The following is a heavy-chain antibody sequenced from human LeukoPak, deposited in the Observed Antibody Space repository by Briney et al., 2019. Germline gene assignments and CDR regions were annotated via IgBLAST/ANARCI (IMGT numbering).Heavy chain of an antibody. CDR2: ISYDGSNK. D-gene: IGHD5-18*01. V-gene: IGHV3-30-3*01. Sequence: GGALRLSCAASGFTFSNYAMSWVRQAPGEGLEWVAVISYDGSNKYYADSVKGRFTISRDNSKNTLYLQMNSLRAEDTAVYYCARARTLRGYSYGSAGVLDYWGQGTLVTVSS. CDR1: GFTFSNYA. CDR3: ARARTLRGYSYGSAGVLDY. J-gene: IGHJ4*02.